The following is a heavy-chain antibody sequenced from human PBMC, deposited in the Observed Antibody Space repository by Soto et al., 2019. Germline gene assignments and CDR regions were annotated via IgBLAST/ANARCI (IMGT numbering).Heavy chain of an antibody. CDR1: GYSISSSNW. J-gene: IGHJ4*02. D-gene: IGHD5-18*01. CDR2: IYYSGST. V-gene: IGHV4-28*01. CDR3: ARIAGYSYGSFDY. Sequence: PSETLSLTYAVSGYSISSSNWWGWIRQPPGKGLEWIGYIYYSGSTYYNPSLKSRVTMSVDTSKNQFSLKLSSVTAVDTAVYYCARIAGYSYGSFDYWGQGTLVTVSS.